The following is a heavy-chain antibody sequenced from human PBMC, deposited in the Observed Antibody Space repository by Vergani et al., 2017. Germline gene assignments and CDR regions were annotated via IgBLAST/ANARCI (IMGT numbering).Heavy chain of an antibody. Sequence: QVQLQESGPGLVKPSQTLSLTCTVSGGSISSGSYYWSWIRQPAGKGLEWIGYIYYSGSTNYNPSLKSRVTISVDTSKNQFSLKLSSVTAADTAVYYCAREGVMRNMDVWGKGTTVTVSS. CDR3: AREGVMRNMDV. V-gene: IGHV4-61*10. CDR1: GGSISSGSYY. D-gene: IGHD2-21*01. CDR2: IYYSGST. J-gene: IGHJ6*03.